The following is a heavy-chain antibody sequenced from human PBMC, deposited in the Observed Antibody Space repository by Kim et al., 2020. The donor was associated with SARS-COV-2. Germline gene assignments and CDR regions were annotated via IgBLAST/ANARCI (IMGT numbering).Heavy chain of an antibody. D-gene: IGHD3-22*01. J-gene: IGHJ4*02. V-gene: IGHV3-53*01. Sequence: SVKGRFTISRDNSKNPLYLQMNGLRAEDTAVYYCARGVNYYYDSSGRDYWGQGTLVTVSS. CDR3: ARGVNYYYDSSGRDY.